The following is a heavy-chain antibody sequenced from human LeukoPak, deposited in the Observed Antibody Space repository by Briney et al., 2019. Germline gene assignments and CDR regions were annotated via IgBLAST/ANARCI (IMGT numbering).Heavy chain of an antibody. V-gene: IGHV4-30-4*08. Sequence: LRLSCAASGFTVSSNYMSWVRQPPGKGLEWIGYINYSGSIYYNPSLKSRVIISVDTSKNQFSLKLTSVTVADTAVYFCARDGSGSSDVWGQGTTVNVSS. CDR2: INYSGSI. J-gene: IGHJ6*02. D-gene: IGHD3-10*01. CDR1: GFTVSSNY. CDR3: ARDGSGSSDV.